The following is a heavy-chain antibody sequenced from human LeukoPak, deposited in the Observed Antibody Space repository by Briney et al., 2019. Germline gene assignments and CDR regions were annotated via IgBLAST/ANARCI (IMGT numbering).Heavy chain of an antibody. Sequence: GGSLRLSCAASGFTFRSYGIHWVRQAPGKGLEWVAVMSYDGTNEYYADSLKGRFTISRDNSKNSLYLQMNGLRLEDTAVYYCARESIAAAGIADYWGQGTLVTVSS. CDR2: MSYDGTNE. D-gene: IGHD6-13*01. J-gene: IGHJ4*02. V-gene: IGHV3-30*03. CDR3: ARESIAAAGIADY. CDR1: GFTFRSYG.